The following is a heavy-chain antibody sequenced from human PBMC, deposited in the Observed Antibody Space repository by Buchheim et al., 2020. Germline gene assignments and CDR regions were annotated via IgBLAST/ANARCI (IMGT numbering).Heavy chain of an antibody. CDR1: GLTFSSYG. CDR3: ATGGGTQYFDY. D-gene: IGHD3-16*01. Sequence: QVQLVESGGGVVQPGRSLRLSCAASGLTFSSYGMHWVRQAPGKGLEWVAVIWYDGSNKYYADSVKGRFTISRDNSKNTLYLQMNSLRAEHTAVYYCATGGGTQYFDYWGQGTL. V-gene: IGHV3-33*01. J-gene: IGHJ4*02. CDR2: IWYDGSNK.